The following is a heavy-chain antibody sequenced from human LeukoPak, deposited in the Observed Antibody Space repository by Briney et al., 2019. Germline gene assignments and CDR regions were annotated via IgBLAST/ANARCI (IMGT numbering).Heavy chain of an antibody. Sequence: EASVKVSCKASGYTFTGYYMHWVRQAPGQGLEWMGRINPNSGGTNYAQKFQGRVTMTRDTSISTAYMELRSLRSDDTAVYYCARDLRGGSCLDYWGQGTLVTVSS. CDR1: GYTFTGYY. J-gene: IGHJ4*02. CDR2: INPNSGGT. CDR3: ARDLRGGSCLDY. D-gene: IGHD2-15*01. V-gene: IGHV1-2*06.